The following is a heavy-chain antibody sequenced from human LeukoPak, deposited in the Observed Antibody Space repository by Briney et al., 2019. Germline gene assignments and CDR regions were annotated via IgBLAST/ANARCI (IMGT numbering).Heavy chain of an antibody. J-gene: IGHJ4*02. CDR1: EFTFRSYG. V-gene: IGHV3-23*01. D-gene: IGHD3-22*01. CDR3: AKPAPHNTDYYYGVHFDY. CDR2: ISGSGGST. Sequence: GGSLRLSCAASEFTFRSYGMSWVRQAPGKGLEWVSAISGSGGSTYYADSVKGRFTISRDNSKNTLYLQMNSLRAEDTAVYYCAKPAPHNTDYYYGVHFDYWGQGTLVTVSS.